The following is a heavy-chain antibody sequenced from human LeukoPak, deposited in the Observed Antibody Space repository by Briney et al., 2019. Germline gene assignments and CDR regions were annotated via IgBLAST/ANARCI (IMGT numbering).Heavy chain of an antibody. Sequence: SQTLSLTCTVSGGSISSGGYYWSWIRQHPGKGLEWIGYIYYSGSTYYNPSLKSRVTISVDTSKNQFSLKLSSVTAADTAVHYCARDSSTSGIDYWGQGTLVTVSS. D-gene: IGHD2-2*01. CDR1: GGSISSGGYY. V-gene: IGHV4-31*03. CDR3: ARDSSTSGIDY. J-gene: IGHJ4*02. CDR2: IYYSGST.